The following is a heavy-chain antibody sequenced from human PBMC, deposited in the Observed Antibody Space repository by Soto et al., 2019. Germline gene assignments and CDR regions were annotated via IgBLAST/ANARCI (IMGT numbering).Heavy chain of an antibody. CDR1: GFTFSSYT. D-gene: IGHD2-21*02. CDR3: ENTGPVTARIRFDY. J-gene: IGHJ4*02. V-gene: IGHV3-23*01. Sequence: EVKLLESGGGLVQPGGSLRLSCAGSGFTFSSYTMAWVRQAPGKGLEWISGIKGNTDDTYYADSVKGRFSISRDSSRKPLYLEMNSLRDDDTAVYYCENTGPVTARIRFDYWGQGALVTVSS. CDR2: IKGNTDDT.